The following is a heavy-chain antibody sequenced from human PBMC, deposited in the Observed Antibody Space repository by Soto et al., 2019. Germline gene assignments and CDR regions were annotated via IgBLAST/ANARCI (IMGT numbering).Heavy chain of an antibody. CDR2: IYYSGST. D-gene: IGHD5-12*01. J-gene: IGHJ5*02. CDR3: ASQGGSIRFDP. CDR1: GGSISSSSYY. V-gene: IGHV4-39*01. Sequence: SETLSLTCTVSGGSISSSSYYWGWIRQPPGKGLEWIGSIYYSGSTYYNPSLKSRVTISVDTSKNQFSLKLSSVTAADTAVYYCASQGGSIRFDPWGQGTLVTVSS.